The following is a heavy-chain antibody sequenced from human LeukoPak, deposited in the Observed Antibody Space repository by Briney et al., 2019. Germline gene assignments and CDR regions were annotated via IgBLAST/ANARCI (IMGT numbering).Heavy chain of an antibody. CDR2: ISGSGGST. J-gene: IGHJ4*02. CDR1: GFTFDNYA. V-gene: IGHV3-23*01. Sequence: PGGSLRLSCAASGFTFDNYAMTWVRQAPGKGLEWISTISGSGGSTHYAESVKGRFTISRDNSKNTLYLQMNSLRAEDTAVYYCAKGPTVYCSGGSCYSDYWGQGTLVTVSS. CDR3: AKGPTVYCSGGSCYSDY. D-gene: IGHD2-15*01.